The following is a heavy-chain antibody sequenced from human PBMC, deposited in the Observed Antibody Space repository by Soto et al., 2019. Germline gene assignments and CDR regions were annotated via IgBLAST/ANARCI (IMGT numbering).Heavy chain of an antibody. D-gene: IGHD2-2*01. V-gene: IGHV5-10-1*01. CDR1: GYSFTSYW. CDR3: ASRSTSSFNYYYYYGMDV. J-gene: IGHJ6*02. Sequence: PGESLKISCKGSGYSFTSYWISWVRQMPGKGLEWMGRIDPSDSYTNYSPSFQGHVTISADKSISTAYLQWSSPKASDTAMFYCASRSTSSFNYYYYYGMDVWGQGTTVTVSS. CDR2: IDPSDSYT.